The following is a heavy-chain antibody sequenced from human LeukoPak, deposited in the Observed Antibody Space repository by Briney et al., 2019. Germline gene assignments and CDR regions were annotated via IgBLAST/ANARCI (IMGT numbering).Heavy chain of an antibody. D-gene: IGHD1-26*01. Sequence: GGSLRLSCAASGFTFDDYAMHWVRQAPGKGLEWVSGISWNSGSIGYADSVKGRFTISRDSAKNSLYLQMNSLRAEDMALYYCAKDSILGAFDIWGQGTMVTVSS. J-gene: IGHJ3*02. CDR1: GFTFDDYA. CDR3: AKDSILGAFDI. V-gene: IGHV3-9*03. CDR2: ISWNSGSI.